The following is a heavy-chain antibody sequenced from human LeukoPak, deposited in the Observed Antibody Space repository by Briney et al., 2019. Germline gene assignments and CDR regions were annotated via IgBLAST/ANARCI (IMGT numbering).Heavy chain of an antibody. V-gene: IGHV3-23*01. CDR3: ARRRGWELNFDY. D-gene: IGHD1-26*01. Sequence: GGSLRLSCAASGFTFSSYAMGWVRQAPGKGLEWVSAISGSGGSTYYADSVKGRFTISRDNSKNTLYLQMNSLRAEDTAVYYCARRRGWELNFDYWGQGTLVTVSS. CDR2: ISGSGGST. CDR1: GFTFSSYA. J-gene: IGHJ4*02.